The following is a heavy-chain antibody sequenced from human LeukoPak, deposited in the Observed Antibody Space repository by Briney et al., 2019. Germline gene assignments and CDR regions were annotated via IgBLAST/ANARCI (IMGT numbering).Heavy chain of an antibody. Sequence: GASVKVSCKVSGYTLTELSMHWVRQAPGKGLESMGGFDPEDGETIYAQKFQGRVTMTEDTSTDTAYMELSSLRSEDTAVYYCATSPVLEWLPNTWGQGTLVTVSS. J-gene: IGHJ5*02. V-gene: IGHV1-24*01. CDR1: GYTLTELS. D-gene: IGHD3-3*01. CDR2: FDPEDGET. CDR3: ATSPVLEWLPNT.